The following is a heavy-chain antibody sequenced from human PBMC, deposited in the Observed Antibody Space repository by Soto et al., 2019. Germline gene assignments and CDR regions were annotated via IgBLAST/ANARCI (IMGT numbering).Heavy chain of an antibody. D-gene: IGHD5-12*01. Sequence: QVQLVQSGAELKKPWSSVKVSCKASGGTFSSFGISWVRQAPGQGLEWMGGIIPVFGRPNYAQRFRGGLTITADESTNTSYMELIDLTSEDTAVYYCAREGSGFNFWGQGTQVTVSS. J-gene: IGHJ1*01. CDR2: IIPVFGRP. V-gene: IGHV1-69*01. CDR3: AREGSGFNF. CDR1: GGTFSSFG.